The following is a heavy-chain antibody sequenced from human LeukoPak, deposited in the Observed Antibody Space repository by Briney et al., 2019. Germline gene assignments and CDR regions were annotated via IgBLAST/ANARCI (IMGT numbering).Heavy chain of an antibody. J-gene: IGHJ4*02. V-gene: IGHV4-61*02. D-gene: IGHD1-1*01. CDR2: ISTSGTT. CDR1: GASISSGSYY. Sequence: SQTLSLTCTVSGASISSGSYYWTWIRQPAGKGLEWIGRISTSGTTNYNPSLKSRVTISVGTSKNHFSLKLSSVTAADTAVYYCARDISRWNELDSWGQGTVVTVSS. CDR3: ARDISRWNELDS.